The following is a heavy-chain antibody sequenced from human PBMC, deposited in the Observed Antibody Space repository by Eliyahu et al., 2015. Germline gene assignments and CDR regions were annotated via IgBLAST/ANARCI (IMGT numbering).Heavy chain of an antibody. CDR2: INHSGST. CDR1: GGSFSGYY. Sequence: QVQLQQWGAGLLKPSETLSLTCAVYGGSFSGYYWSWIRQPPGKGLEWIGEINHSGSTHYNPSLKSRVTISVDTSKNQFSLKLSSVTAADTAVYYCARLFRHGGNIQVIEDSNPLGGMDVWGQGTTVTVSS. D-gene: IGHD4-23*01. V-gene: IGHV4-34*01. J-gene: IGHJ6*02. CDR3: ARLFRHGGNIQVIEDSNPLGGMDV.